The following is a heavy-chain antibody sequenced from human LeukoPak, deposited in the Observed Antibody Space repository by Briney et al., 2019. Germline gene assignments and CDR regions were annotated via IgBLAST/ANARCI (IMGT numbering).Heavy chain of an antibody. J-gene: IGHJ4*02. CDR3: AKETNPYYDFWSGYYTDY. CDR2: ISGSGGST. Sequence: GGSLRLSCAASGFTFSSYAMSWVRQAPGKGLEWVSAISGSGGSTYYADSVKGRFTISRDNSKNTLYLQMNSLRAEDTAVYYCAKETNPYYDFWSGYYTDYWGQGTLVTVSS. V-gene: IGHV3-23*01. D-gene: IGHD3-3*01. CDR1: GFTFSSYA.